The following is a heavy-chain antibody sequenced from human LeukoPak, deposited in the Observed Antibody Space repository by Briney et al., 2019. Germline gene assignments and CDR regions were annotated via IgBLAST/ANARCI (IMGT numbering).Heavy chain of an antibody. CDR1: GFSFYDYA. J-gene: IGHJ2*01. V-gene: IGHV3-9*01. Sequence: GGSLRLSCAASGFSFYDYAMHWVRQVPGRGLEWVSGIIWNSVGTAYADSVKGRFTISRDNAKNSLYLQMNSLRAEDTAFYYCAKDASNFGGDCSCIRSWYFDLWGRGTLVTVSS. CDR2: IIWNSVGT. D-gene: IGHD2-21*02. CDR3: AKDASNFGGDCSCIRSWYFDL.